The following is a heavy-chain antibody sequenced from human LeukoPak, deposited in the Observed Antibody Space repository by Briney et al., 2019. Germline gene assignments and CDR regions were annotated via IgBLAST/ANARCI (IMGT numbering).Heavy chain of an antibody. CDR1: GFTFSSYG. J-gene: IGHJ4*02. D-gene: IGHD3-10*01. CDR3: ARRLTSYYYGSGSYYRGTFDY. Sequence: GSLRLSCAASGFTFSSYGMSWVRQPPGKGLEWIGETNHSGSTNYNPSLKSRVTISVDTSKNQFSLKLSSVTAADTAVYYCARRLTSYYYGSGSYYRGTFDYWGQGTLVTVSS. V-gene: IGHV4-34*01. CDR2: TNHSGST.